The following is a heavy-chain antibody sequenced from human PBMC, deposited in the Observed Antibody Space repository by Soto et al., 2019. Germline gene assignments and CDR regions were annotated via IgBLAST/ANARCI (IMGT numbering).Heavy chain of an antibody. Sequence: GGSLRLSCAASGFTFSGSAMHWVRQASGKGLEWVGRIRSKANNYATTYAASVKGRFTISRDDSKNTAYLQMNSLRAEDTAVYYCARFYYDSSGYLPSPYYYYYGMDVWGQGTTVTVSS. CDR1: GFTFSGSA. CDR3: ARFYYDSSGYLPSPYYYYYGMDV. J-gene: IGHJ6*02. D-gene: IGHD3-22*01. CDR2: IRSKANNYAT. V-gene: IGHV3-73*01.